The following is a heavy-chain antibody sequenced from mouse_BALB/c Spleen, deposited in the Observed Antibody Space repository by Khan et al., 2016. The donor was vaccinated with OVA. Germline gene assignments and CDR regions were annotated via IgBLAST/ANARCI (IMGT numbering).Heavy chain of an antibody. CDR3: ARRTTGCALDY. CDR1: GYTFTSNT. J-gene: IGHJ4*01. Sequence: QIQLVQSGTELARPGASVKMSCKASGYTFTSNTMHWVKQRPGQGLEWIGYINPRSGYTDYTQRFKDKATLTADKSSSTAYMQLSSLTSEDSAVYDCARRTTGCALDYWGLGTTVTGSS. CDR2: INPRSGYT. D-gene: IGHD2-14*01. V-gene: IGHV1-4*01.